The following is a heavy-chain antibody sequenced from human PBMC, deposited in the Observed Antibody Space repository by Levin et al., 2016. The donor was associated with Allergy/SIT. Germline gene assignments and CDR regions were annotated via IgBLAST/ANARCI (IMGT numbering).Heavy chain of an antibody. Sequence: ASVKVSCKASGGSFIGFAISWVRQAPGQGLEWMGGVIPALGPADYAQRFQGRVTITADHSATTAYLEMTGLRSDDTAIYYCVSDYYDNRGYYYRYFDSWGQGTLVTVSS. CDR1: GGSFIGFA. J-gene: IGHJ4*02. CDR3: VSDYYDNRGYYYRYFDS. V-gene: IGHV1-69*10. CDR2: VIPALGPA. D-gene: IGHD3-22*01.